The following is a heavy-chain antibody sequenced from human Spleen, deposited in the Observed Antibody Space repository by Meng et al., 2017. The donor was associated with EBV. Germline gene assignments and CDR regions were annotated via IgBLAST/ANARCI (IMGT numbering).Heavy chain of an antibody. CDR2: ITPDGGRT. CDR1: GFSFSAYW. CDR3: SRDLMGPDDW. Sequence: EVQVVESGGTLVQPGGFLRLSCATSGFSFSAYWMHWVRQVPGKGLQWVSRITPDGGRTDYADSVQGRFTISRDNAAKTLYLQMKSLRPEDTAVYYCSRDLMGPDDWWGQGTLVTVSS. J-gene: IGHJ4*02. D-gene: IGHD1-26*01. V-gene: IGHV3-74*01.